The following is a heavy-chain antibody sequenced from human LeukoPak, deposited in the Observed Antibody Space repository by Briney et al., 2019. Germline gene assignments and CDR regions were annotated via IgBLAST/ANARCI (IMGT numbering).Heavy chain of an antibody. CDR3: VREAYDDFWSGSWRYYYYMDV. Sequence: GGSLRLSCAASGLTFSNAWMSWVRQAPGKGLEWVANIKQDGSEKFYVDSVKGRFTISRDNAKNSLYLQMSSLRAEDTAVYYCVREAYDDFWSGSWRYYYYMDVWGKGITVTVSS. D-gene: IGHD3-3*01. CDR2: IKQDGSEK. CDR1: GLTFSNAW. V-gene: IGHV3-7*01. J-gene: IGHJ6*03.